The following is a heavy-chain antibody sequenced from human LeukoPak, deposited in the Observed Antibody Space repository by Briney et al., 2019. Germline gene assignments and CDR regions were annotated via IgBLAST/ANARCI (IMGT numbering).Heavy chain of an antibody. Sequence: SETLSLTCAVYGGSFSGYYWSWIRQPPGKGLEWIGEINHSGSTNYNPSLKSRVTISVDTSKNQFPLKLSSVTAADTAVYYCARGGRSYDFWSGYDYWGQGTLVTVSP. D-gene: IGHD3-3*01. V-gene: IGHV4-34*01. CDR1: GGSFSGYY. J-gene: IGHJ4*02. CDR2: INHSGST. CDR3: ARGGRSYDFWSGYDY.